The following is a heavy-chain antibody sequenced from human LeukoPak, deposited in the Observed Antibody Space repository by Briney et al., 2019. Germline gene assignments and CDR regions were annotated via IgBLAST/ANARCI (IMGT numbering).Heavy chain of an antibody. CDR3: ARRFYGYSYGNAPLWFDP. CDR2: INHSGST. V-gene: IGHV4-39*07. J-gene: IGHJ5*02. CDR1: GGSISSSSYY. Sequence: PSETLSLTCTVSGGSISSSSYYWGWIRQPPGKGLEWIGEINHSGSTNYNPSLKSRVTISVDTSKNQFSLKLSSVTAADTAVYYCARRFYGYSYGNAPLWFDPWGQGTLVTVSS. D-gene: IGHD5-18*01.